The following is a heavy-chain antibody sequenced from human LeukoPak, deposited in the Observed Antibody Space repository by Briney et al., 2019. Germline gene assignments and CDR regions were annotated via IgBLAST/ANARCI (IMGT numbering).Heavy chain of an antibody. CDR3: ASDRGFRIFGVAYNHYYYGMDV. V-gene: IGHV1-18*01. CDR2: ISSYNGNT. J-gene: IGHJ6*02. D-gene: IGHD3-3*01. CDR1: GYTFTSYG. Sequence: ASVKVSCKASGYTFTSYGISWVRQAPGQGLEWMGWISSYNGNTNYAQKLQGRVTMTTDTSTSTAYMELRSLRSDDTAVYYCASDRGFRIFGVAYNHYYYGMDVWGQGTTVTVSS.